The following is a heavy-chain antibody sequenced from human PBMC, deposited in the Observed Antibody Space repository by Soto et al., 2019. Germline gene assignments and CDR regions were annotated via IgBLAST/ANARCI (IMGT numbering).Heavy chain of an antibody. CDR1: GGSISSSSYY. CDR3: ARQFETYYYVSGSRFFDC. CDR2: IYYSGST. D-gene: IGHD3-10*01. Sequence: SETLSLTCTVSGGSISSSSYYWGWIRQPPGKGLEWIGNIYYSGSTYYNPSLKSRVTISVDTSKNQFSLKLSSVTAADTAVYYCARQFETYYYVSGSRFFDCWGQGTLVTVSS. J-gene: IGHJ4*02. V-gene: IGHV4-39*01.